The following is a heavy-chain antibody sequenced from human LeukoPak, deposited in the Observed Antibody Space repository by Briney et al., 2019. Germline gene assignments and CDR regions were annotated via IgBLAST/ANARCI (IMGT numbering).Heavy chain of an antibody. J-gene: IGHJ4*02. Sequence: ASMKVSCKASGYTFTGYYMHWVRQAPGQGLEWMGWINPNSGGTNYAQKFQGWVTMTRDTSISTAYMELSRLRSDDTAVYYCARGGGVTTDYFDYWGQGTLVTVSS. CDR2: INPNSGGT. CDR1: GYTFTGYY. CDR3: ARGGGVTTDYFDY. D-gene: IGHD4-17*01. V-gene: IGHV1-2*04.